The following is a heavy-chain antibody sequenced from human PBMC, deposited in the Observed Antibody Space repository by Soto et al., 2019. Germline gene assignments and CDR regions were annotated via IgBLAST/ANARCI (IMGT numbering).Heavy chain of an antibody. V-gene: IGHV1-2*02. D-gene: IGHD6-6*01. J-gene: IGHJ5*02. CDR3: AKDLTRQLAYWLDP. Sequence: ASVKVSCKASGFSFTGYYVHWLRQAPGQGLEWMGWINAHSGGTEYAQKFQGRVTLTRDTSIATAYLTLTSLTSDDTALYYCAKDLTRQLAYWLDPWGQGTQVTVSS. CDR1: GFSFTGYY. CDR2: INAHSGGT.